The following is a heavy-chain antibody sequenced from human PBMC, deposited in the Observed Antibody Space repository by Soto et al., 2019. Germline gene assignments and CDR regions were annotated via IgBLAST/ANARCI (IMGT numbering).Heavy chain of an antibody. CDR3: ARGLSDSGGYYY. Sequence: QVQLQQWGAGLLKPSETLSLTCAVYGGSFSGYYWSWIRQPPGKGLEWIGEINHSGSTNYNPSLKSRVTISVDTSKNQFSLKLSSVTAADTAVYYCARGLSDSGGYYYWGQGTLVTVSS. CDR2: INHSGST. D-gene: IGHD3-22*01. V-gene: IGHV4-34*01. J-gene: IGHJ4*02. CDR1: GGSFSGYY.